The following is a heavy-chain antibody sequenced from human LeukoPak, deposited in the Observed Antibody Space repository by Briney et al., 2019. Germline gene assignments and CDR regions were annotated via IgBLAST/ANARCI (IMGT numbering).Heavy chain of an antibody. CDR2: IYAGDSDT. Sequence: GESLKISCKASGYSFTSYWIGWVRQMPGKGLEWMGIIYAGDSDTRYSPSFQGQVTISADKSISTAYLQWSSLKASDTAMYYCARLEVEMATVYFDYWGQGILVTVSS. CDR1: GYSFTSYW. J-gene: IGHJ4*02. D-gene: IGHD5-24*01. CDR3: ARLEVEMATVYFDY. V-gene: IGHV5-51*01.